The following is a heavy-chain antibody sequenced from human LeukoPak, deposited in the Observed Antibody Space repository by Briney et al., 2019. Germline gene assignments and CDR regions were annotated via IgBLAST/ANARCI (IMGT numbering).Heavy chain of an antibody. CDR2: IKSKTDGGTT. J-gene: IGHJ6*02. V-gene: IGHV3-15*01. CDR3: TCDFLSGYSILHYYGMDV. Sequence: PGGSLRLSCAASGFTFSNAWMSWVRQAPGKGLEWVGRIKSKTDGGTTDYAAPVKGRFTISRDDSKNTLYLQMNSLKTEDTAVYYCTCDFLSGYSILHYYGMDVWGQGTTVTVSS. CDR1: GFTFSNAW. D-gene: IGHD3-3*01.